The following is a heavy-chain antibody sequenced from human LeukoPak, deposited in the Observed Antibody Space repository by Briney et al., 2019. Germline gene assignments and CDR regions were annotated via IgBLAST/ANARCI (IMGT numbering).Heavy chain of an antibody. CDR3: ARYDYGDCWFDP. D-gene: IGHD4-17*01. Sequence: EASETLSLTCAVYGGSFSGYYWNWIRQPPGKGLEWIGEINHSGSTNYNPSLKSRVTISIDTSKNQFSLKLSSVTAADTALYYCARYDYGDCWFDPWGQGTLVTVSS. CDR1: GGSFSGYY. J-gene: IGHJ5*02. CDR2: INHSGST. V-gene: IGHV4-34*01.